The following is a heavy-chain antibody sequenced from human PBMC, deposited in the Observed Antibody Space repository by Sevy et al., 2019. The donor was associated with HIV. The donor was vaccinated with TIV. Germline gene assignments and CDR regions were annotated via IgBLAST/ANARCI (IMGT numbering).Heavy chain of an antibody. J-gene: IGHJ4*02. CDR3: ARDRATSATGTLFAY. CDR1: GFTSSSYA. CDR2: LSDSGVST. V-gene: IGHV3-23*01. Sequence: GESLKISCAASGFTSSSYAMSWVRQPPGRGLEWVSTLSDSGVSTYYADSVKGRFTISRDNSKNILYLQMNSLRAEDTAVYYCARDRATSATGTLFAYWGQGTLVTVSS. D-gene: IGHD3-9*01.